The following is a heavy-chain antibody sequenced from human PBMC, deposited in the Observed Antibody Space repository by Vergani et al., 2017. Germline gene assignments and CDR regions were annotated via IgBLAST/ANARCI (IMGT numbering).Heavy chain of an antibody. V-gene: IGHV3-11*06. CDR1: GFTFSDFY. J-gene: IGHJ3*02. CDR3: AGVGAAWAFDI. CDR2: ISSSSSHT. D-gene: IGHD3-3*01. Sequence: QVQLVESGGALVRPGGSLRLSCAAFGFTFSDFYMTWIRPAPGKGLEWVSYISSSSSHTNYADSVKGRFTISRDNGTNSLYLQMHSLRADDTAVYYCAGVGAAWAFDIWGQGTVVTVSS.